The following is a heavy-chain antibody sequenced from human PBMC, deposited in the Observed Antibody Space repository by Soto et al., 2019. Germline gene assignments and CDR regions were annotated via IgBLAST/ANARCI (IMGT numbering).Heavy chain of an antibody. Sequence: SLRLSCAASGFTFSSYAMHWVRQAPGKGLEWVAVISYDGSNKYYADSVKGRFTISRDNSKNTLYLQMNSLRAEDTAVYYCAIDYSSSWLNWFDPWDQGTLVTVSS. CDR3: AIDYSSSWLNWFDP. CDR1: GFTFSSYA. V-gene: IGHV3-30-3*01. CDR2: ISYDGSNK. D-gene: IGHD6-13*01. J-gene: IGHJ5*02.